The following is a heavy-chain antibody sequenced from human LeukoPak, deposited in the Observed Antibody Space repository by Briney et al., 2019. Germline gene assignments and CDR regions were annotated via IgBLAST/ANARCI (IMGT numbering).Heavy chain of an antibody. J-gene: IGHJ4*02. CDR2: INPNSGDT. V-gene: IGHV1-2*02. CDR3: VRDHEGWDTGSWYSLGGY. CDR1: TYIFTGYY. Sequence: ASVKVSCKASTYIFTGYYIHWARQAPGQGLEWMGWINPNSGDTKYAQNFQGRVTMTRDTSISTAYMELSSLRYDDTAVYYCVRDHEGWDTGSWYSLGGYWGQGTLVTVSS. D-gene: IGHD6-13*01.